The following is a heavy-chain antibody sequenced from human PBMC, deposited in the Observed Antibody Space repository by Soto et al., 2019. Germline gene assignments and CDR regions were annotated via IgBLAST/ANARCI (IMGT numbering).Heavy chain of an antibody. CDR3: ARDQEPSTLYYDYYHMDV. CDR2: INPSGGST. Sequence: QVQLVQSGAEVKKPGASVTVSCKASGYTFTSYYIHWVRQAPGQGLEWMGIINPSGGSTSYAQKYRGRVTMTRDTSTSTVYMEVSGLRSEDTAVYYCARDQEPSTLYYDYYHMDVWGKGTTVTVSS. J-gene: IGHJ6*03. V-gene: IGHV1-46*03. CDR1: GYTFTSYY.